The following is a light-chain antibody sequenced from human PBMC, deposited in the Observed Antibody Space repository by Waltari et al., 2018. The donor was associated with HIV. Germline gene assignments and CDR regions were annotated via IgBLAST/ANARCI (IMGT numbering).Light chain of an antibody. CDR1: QTFSHSANNKNY. CDR2: GAS. J-gene: IGKJ1*01. V-gene: IGKV4-1*01. Sequence: DIVMTQSPDSLPVPLGETPPINCQSSQTFSHSANNKNYLAWFQQTPGQPPKLRIYGASARASGVPDRFSGSGSGTYFTLSVSSLQAEDVAVYYCQQYYNTPRTFGQGTKVEIK. CDR3: QQYYNTPRT.